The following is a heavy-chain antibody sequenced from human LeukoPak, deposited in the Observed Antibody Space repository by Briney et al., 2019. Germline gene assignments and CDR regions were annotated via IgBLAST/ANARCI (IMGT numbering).Heavy chain of an antibody. CDR3: ARDLISGYSSSWSDY. Sequence: SETLSLTCTVSGGSISSSSYYWGWIRQPLGKGLEWIGSIYYSGSTYYNPSLKSRVTISVDTSKNQFSLKLSSVTAADTAVYYCARDLISGYSSSWSDYWGQGTLVTVSS. D-gene: IGHD6-13*01. CDR1: GGSISSSSYY. V-gene: IGHV4-39*07. J-gene: IGHJ4*02. CDR2: IYYSGST.